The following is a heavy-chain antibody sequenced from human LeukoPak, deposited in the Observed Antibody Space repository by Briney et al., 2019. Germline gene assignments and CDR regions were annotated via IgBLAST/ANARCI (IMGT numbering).Heavy chain of an antibody. J-gene: IGHJ4*02. CDR2: IKQDGSEK. CDR3: AKQRYGGEDS. Sequence: GGSLRLSCAASGFTFTDYAMTWVRQAPGKGLEWVANIKQDGSEKYYVDSLKGRFTISRDNAKNSLYLQMNSLRAEDTAVYYCAKQRYGGEDSWGQGTLVTVSS. CDR1: GFTFTDYA. D-gene: IGHD3-16*01. V-gene: IGHV3-7*01.